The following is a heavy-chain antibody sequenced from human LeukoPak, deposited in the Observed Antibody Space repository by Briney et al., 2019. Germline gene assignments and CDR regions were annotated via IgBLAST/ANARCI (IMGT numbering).Heavy chain of an antibody. CDR2: ISAYNGNT. Sequence: ASVKVSCKASGYTFTSYGISWVRQAPGQGLEWMGWISAYNGNTNYAQKLQGRVTMTTDTSTSTAYMELRSLRSDDTAVYYCARDPRGYSGYAYYGMDVWGQGATVTVSS. CDR3: ARDPRGYSGYAYYGMDV. V-gene: IGHV1-18*01. CDR1: GYTFTSYG. J-gene: IGHJ6*02. D-gene: IGHD5-12*01.